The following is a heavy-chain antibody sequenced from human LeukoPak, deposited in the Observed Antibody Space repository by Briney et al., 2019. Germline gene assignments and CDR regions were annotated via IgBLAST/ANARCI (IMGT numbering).Heavy chain of an antibody. CDR2: IIPIFGTA. Sequence: AASVKVSCKASGGTFSSYAISWVRQAPGQGLEWMGGIIPIFGTANYAQKFQGRVTITADESTSTAYMELSSLRSEDTAVYYCARVGVEVTMIVVEPGSGYYYYYYMDVWGKGTTVTVSS. V-gene: IGHV1-69*13. D-gene: IGHD3-22*01. CDR3: ARVGVEVTMIVVEPGSGYYYYYYMDV. J-gene: IGHJ6*03. CDR1: GGTFSSYA.